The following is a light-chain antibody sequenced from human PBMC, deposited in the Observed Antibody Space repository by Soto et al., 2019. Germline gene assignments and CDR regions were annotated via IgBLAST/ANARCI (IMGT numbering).Light chain of an antibody. V-gene: IGKV3-15*01. Sequence: EIVMTQSPGTLSVSPGGRATLSCRAGQSVSSNLAWYQQRPGQAPRLLIYGASTRATGIPARFSGSGSGTEFTLTVSSLQSEDLAFDYCQQNNDWPWTSGQGTKVEIK. J-gene: IGKJ1*01. CDR2: GAS. CDR1: QSVSSN. CDR3: QQNNDWPWT.